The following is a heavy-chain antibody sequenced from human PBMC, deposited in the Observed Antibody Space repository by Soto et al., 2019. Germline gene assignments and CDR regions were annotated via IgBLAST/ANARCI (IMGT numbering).Heavy chain of an antibody. V-gene: IGHV3-23*01. CDR1: GFTFSSYA. J-gene: IGHJ4*02. D-gene: IGHD5-18*01. CDR3: AKDLGYSYGFIGLDY. CDR2: ISGSGGST. Sequence: GGSLRLSCAASGFTFSSYAMSWVRQAPGKGLEWVSAISGSGGSTYYADSVKGRFTISRDNSKNTLYLQMNSLRAEDTAVYYCAKDLGYSYGFIGLDYWGQGTLVTVSS.